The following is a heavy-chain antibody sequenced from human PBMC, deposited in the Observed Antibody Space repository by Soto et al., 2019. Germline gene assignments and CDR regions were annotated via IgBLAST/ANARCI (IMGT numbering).Heavy chain of an antibody. CDR1: GGSISSYY. CDR2: IYYSGST. CDR3: ARVGSSDWFDP. Sequence: PSETLSLTCTVSGGSISSYYWSWIRQPPGKGLEWIGYIYYSGSTNYNPSPKSRVTISVDTSKNQFSLKLSSVTAADTAVYYCARVGSSDWFDPWGQGTLVTVSS. V-gene: IGHV4-59*01. D-gene: IGHD6-6*01. J-gene: IGHJ5*02.